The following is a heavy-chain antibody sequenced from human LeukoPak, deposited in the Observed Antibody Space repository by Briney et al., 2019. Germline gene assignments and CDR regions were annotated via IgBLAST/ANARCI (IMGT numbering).Heavy chain of an antibody. Sequence: KSGGSLRLSCATSGFTFSTYTMNWVRQAPGKGLEWVSSINGRSNYIYYADSVEGRFTISRDNAKNSLYLQMNSQRVEDTAVYYCARGDGIVGDSSAFDIWGQGTMVTVSS. CDR3: ARGDGIVGDSSAFDI. CDR1: GFTFSTYT. J-gene: IGHJ3*02. CDR2: INGRSNYI. V-gene: IGHV3-21*01. D-gene: IGHD1-26*01.